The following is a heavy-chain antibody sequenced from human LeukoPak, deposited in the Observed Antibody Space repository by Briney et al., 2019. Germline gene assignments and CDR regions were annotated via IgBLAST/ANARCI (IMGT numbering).Heavy chain of an antibody. V-gene: IGHV3-11*06. CDR1: GFSFSDYY. J-gene: IGHJ4*02. Sequence: PGGSLRLACTASGFSFSDYYMSWSRQAPGKGLGWMSYISSRSTYISDADSVKGRFTISRDNPKNLLFLQMNSLRVADTALYYCARGGTGAFDYWGQGILVTVSS. CDR3: ARGGTGAFDY. D-gene: IGHD2-8*02. CDR2: ISSRSTYI.